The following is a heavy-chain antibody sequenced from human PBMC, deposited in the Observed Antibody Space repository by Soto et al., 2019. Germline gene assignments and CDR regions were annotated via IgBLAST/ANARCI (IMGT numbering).Heavy chain of an antibody. CDR3: ARDLISGTVGGYYYGMDV. J-gene: IGHJ6*02. Sequence: EVQLVESGGGLVKPGGSLRLSCAASGFTFSSYSMNWVRQAPGKGLEWVSSISSSSSYIYYADSVKGRFTISRDNAKNSLYLQMNSLRAEDTAVYYCARDLISGTVGGYYYGMDVWGQGTTVTVSS. V-gene: IGHV3-21*01. CDR1: GFTFSSYS. CDR2: ISSSSSYI. D-gene: IGHD6-19*01.